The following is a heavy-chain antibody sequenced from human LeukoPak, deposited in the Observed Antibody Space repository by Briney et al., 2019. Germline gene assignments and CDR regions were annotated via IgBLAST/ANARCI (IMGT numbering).Heavy chain of an antibody. CDR2: ISWNSGSI. V-gene: IGHV3-9*01. CDR1: GFTFDDYA. D-gene: IGHD5-18*01. CDR3: AKDLRRGYSYGHYYYGMDV. Sequence: GGSLRLSCAASGFTFDDYAMHWVRQAPGKGLEWVSGISWNSGSIGYADSVKGRFTISRDNAKNSLYLQMNSLRAEDTALYYCAKDLRRGYSYGHYYYGMDVWGQGTTVTVSS. J-gene: IGHJ6*02.